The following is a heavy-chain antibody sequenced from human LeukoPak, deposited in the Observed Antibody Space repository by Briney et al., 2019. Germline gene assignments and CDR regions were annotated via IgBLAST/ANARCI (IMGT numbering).Heavy chain of an antibody. D-gene: IGHD1-7*01. V-gene: IGHV4-39*07. CDR2: IHYSGST. J-gene: IGHJ4*02. Sequence: SETLSLTCTVSGGSISSSSYYWGWIRQPPGKGLEWIGSIHYSGSTYYNPSLKSRVTISVDTSKNQFSLKLSSVTAADTAVYYCARDVPYITGTFDYWGQGTLVTVSS. CDR3: ARDVPYITGTFDY. CDR1: GGSISSSSYY.